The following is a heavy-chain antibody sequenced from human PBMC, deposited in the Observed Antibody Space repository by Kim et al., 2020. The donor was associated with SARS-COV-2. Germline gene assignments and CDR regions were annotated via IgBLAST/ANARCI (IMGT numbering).Heavy chain of an antibody. CDR1: GFTFSSYA. Sequence: GGSLRLSCSASGFTFSSYAMHWVRQAPGKGLEYVSAISSNGGSTYYADSVKGRFTISRDNSKNTLYLQMSSLRAEDTAVYYCVKVRYDYVWGSYYFDLWGRGTLVTVSS. CDR3: VKVRYDYVWGSYYFDL. J-gene: IGHJ2*01. CDR2: ISSNGGST. D-gene: IGHD3-16*01. V-gene: IGHV3-64D*09.